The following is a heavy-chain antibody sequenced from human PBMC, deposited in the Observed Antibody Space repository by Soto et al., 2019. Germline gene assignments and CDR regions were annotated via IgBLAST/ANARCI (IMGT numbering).Heavy chain of an antibody. J-gene: IGHJ4*02. V-gene: IGHV4-4*02. D-gene: IGHD6-19*01. CDR1: SASISSSNW. CDR3: ASLIALANY. CDR2: IYHSGTT. Sequence: QVLLQESGPGLVKPSGTLCFTCAVSSASISSSNWWSWVRQPPGKGLEWIGEIYHSGTTNYNPSLKSRVTISVDKSKNQFSLKLSSVTAADSAVSYCASLIALANYWGQGTLVTVSS.